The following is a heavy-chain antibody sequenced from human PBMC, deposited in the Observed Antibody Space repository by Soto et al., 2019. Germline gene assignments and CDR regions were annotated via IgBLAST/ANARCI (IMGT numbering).Heavy chain of an antibody. CDR2: IYYSGST. V-gene: IGHV4-30-4*01. CDR3: ARERPDGSRLGP. J-gene: IGHJ5*02. Sequence: IRQPPGKGLEWIGYIYYSGSTYYNPSLKSRVTISVDTSKNQFSLKLSSVTAADTAVYYCARERPDGSRLGPWGQGTLVTVSS. D-gene: IGHD6-13*01.